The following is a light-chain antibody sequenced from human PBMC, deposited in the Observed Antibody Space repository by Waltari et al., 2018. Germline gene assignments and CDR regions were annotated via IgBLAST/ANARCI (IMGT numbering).Light chain of an antibody. CDR2: DAF. Sequence: DIQMTQSPSTLPAFIGDRITRTCRASQNIRNWLAWYQKKPRKAPKLLFYDAFSVQSRVPSRFSGSGSGTEFSLTISSLQPDDFETYYCQHYNSISGAFGQGTKVEIK. J-gene: IGKJ1*01. CDR3: QHYNSISGA. CDR1: QNIRNW. V-gene: IGKV1-5*01.